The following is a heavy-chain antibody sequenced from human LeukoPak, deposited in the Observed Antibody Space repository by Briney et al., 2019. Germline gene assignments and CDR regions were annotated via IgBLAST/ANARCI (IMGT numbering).Heavy chain of an antibody. CDR1: GFTFSSYE. CDR3: ARNVYNFDY. D-gene: IGHD3-10*02. J-gene: IGHJ4*02. CDR2: ISSSGSTI. V-gene: IGHV3-48*03. Sequence: PGGSLRLSCAASGFTFSSYEMNWVRQAPGKGLEWVSYISSSGSTIYYADSVQGRFTISRDNAQNSLYLQVSSLRAEDTAVYYCARNVYNFDYWGQGTLVTVSS.